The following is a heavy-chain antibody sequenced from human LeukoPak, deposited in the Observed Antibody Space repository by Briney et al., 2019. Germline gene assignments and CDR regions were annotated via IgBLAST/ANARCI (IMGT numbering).Heavy chain of an antibody. J-gene: IGHJ3*02. Sequence: GGSLRLSCAASGFTFSSYSMNWVRQAPGKGLEWVSSISSSGSYIYYADSVKGRFTISRDNAKNSLYLQMNSLRAEDTAVYYCARDLSSGFDAFDIWGQGTMVTVSS. V-gene: IGHV3-21*01. CDR2: ISSSGSYI. CDR3: ARDLSSGFDAFDI. D-gene: IGHD3-22*01. CDR1: GFTFSSYS.